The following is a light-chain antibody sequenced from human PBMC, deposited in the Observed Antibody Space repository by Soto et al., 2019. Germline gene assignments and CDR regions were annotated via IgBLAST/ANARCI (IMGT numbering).Light chain of an antibody. J-gene: IGKJ2*01. CDR1: RSISGY. V-gene: IGKV1-39*01. Sequence: DIQMTQSPSSLSASIGDRVTITCRASRSISGYLNWYQQKPGKAPDLLIFAAPSLPSGAPSRFSGSGSGTAFTLTISRLQPEDSATYYCQQSFSPPFTFGQGTKLEIK. CDR2: AAP. CDR3: QQSFSPPFT.